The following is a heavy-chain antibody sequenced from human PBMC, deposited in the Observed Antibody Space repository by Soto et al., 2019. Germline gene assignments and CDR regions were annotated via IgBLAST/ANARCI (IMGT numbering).Heavy chain of an antibody. V-gene: IGHV1-18*01. Sequence: GASVKVSCKASGYTFTSYGISWVRQAPGQGLEWMGWISAYNGNTNYAQKLQGRVTMTTDTSTSTAYMELRSLRSDDTAVYYCASSLRREHIVVVTASYYYGMYVWG. CDR2: ISAYNGNT. CDR3: ASSLRREHIVVVTASYYYGMYV. J-gene: IGHJ6*02. CDR1: GYTFTSYG. D-gene: IGHD2-21*02.